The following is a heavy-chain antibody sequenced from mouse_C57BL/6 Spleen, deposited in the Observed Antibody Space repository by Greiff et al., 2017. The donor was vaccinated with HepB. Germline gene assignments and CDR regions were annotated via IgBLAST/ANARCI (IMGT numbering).Heavy chain of an antibody. Sequence: QVQLQQPGAELVKPGASVKLSCKASGYTFTSYWMHWVKQRPGRGLEWIGRIDPNSGGTKYNEKFKSKATLTVDKPSSTAYMTLSSLTSEDSAVYYCARRDYGSSYYWYFDVWGTGTTVTVSS. V-gene: IGHV1-72*01. J-gene: IGHJ1*03. D-gene: IGHD1-1*01. CDR2: IDPNSGGT. CDR3: ARRDYGSSYYWYFDV. CDR1: GYTFTSYW.